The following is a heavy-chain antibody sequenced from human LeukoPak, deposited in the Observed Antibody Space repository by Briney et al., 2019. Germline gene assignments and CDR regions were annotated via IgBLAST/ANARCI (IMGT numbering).Heavy chain of an antibody. CDR2: INGSGYNT. V-gene: IGHV3-23*01. D-gene: IGHD6-19*01. CDR3: AKEAASGWISGYFDS. CDR1: GLTYSTYA. J-gene: IGHJ4*02. Sequence: GGSLRHPCAASGLTYSTYAMTGLRPPPGKGLEGVSVINGSGYNTYYADSVRGWFNISRDNSQNTLYLQMHRLRGDDTAIYYCAKEAASGWISGYFDSWGQGTLVTVSS.